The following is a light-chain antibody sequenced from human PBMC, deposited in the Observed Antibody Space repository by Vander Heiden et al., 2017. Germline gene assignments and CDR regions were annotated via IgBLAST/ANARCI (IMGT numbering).Light chain of an antibody. CDR3: RQHNSYLWT. J-gene: IGKJ1*01. CDR1: QGISNY. CDR2: AAS. Sequence: NIQMTQSPSAMSASAGDRVTITCRARQGISNYLAWFQQKPGKVPKHLIYAASSLQSGVPSRFSGSGSGTEFTLTISSLQPEVFATYYCRQHNSYLWTFGQGTKVEIK. V-gene: IGKV1D-17*01.